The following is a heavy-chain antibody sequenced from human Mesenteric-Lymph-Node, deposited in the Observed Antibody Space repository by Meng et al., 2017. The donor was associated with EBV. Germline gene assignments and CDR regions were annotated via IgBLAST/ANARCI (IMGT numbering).Heavy chain of an antibody. J-gene: IGHJ4*02. V-gene: IGHV2-5*02. Sequence: QISLKESGPTLVKTTQTLTLTCTFSGFSLSTDGVGVAWIRQPPGKALEWLGIIYWDDDKRYSPSLKNRLTITKDTSKNQVVLTMTNMDPVDTATYYCAHRPSGTYYRTFDYWGQGTLVTVSS. D-gene: IGHD3-10*01. CDR1: GFSLSTDGVG. CDR3: AHRPSGTYYRTFDY. CDR2: IYWDDDK.